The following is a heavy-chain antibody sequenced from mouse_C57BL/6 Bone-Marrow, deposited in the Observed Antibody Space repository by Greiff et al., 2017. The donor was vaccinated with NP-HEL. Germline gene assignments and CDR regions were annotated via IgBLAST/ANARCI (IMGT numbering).Heavy chain of an antibody. CDR1: GFNIKDDY. J-gene: IGHJ1*03. V-gene: IGHV14-4*01. D-gene: IGHD2-12*01. CDR3: TTEGRILRRYRYFEV. CDR2: IDPENGDT. Sequence: VQLQQSGAELVRPGASVKLSCTASGFNIKDDYMHWVKQRPEQGLEWIGWIDPENGDTEYASKFQGKATITADTSSNTAYLQLSSLTSEDTAVYYCTTEGRILRRYRYFEVWGTGTTVTVSS.